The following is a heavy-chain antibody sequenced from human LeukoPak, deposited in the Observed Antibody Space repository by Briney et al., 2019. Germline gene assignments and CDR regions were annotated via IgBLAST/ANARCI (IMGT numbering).Heavy chain of an antibody. V-gene: IGHV3-74*01. D-gene: IGHD3-10*01. Sequence: GGSLRLSCAASGFTFSSYWMHWVRHAPGRGLVWVSRIRADGGTTTYADSVKGRFTISRDNAKNTLYLQMNSLRAEDTAVYYCARVGVTYFDYWGQGTLVTVSS. CDR2: IRADGGTT. J-gene: IGHJ4*02. CDR3: ARVGVTYFDY. CDR1: GFTFSSYW.